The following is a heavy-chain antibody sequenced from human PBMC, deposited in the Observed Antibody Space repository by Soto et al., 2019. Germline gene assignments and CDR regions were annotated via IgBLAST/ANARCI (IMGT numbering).Heavy chain of an antibody. D-gene: IGHD2-15*01. CDR2: IYYSGST. J-gene: IGHJ5*02. CDR3: ARVPGYCSGGSCYGINWFDP. Sequence: SETLSLTCTVSGGSISSYYWSWIRQPPGNGLEWIGYIYYSGSTNYNPSLKSRVTISVDTSKNQFSLKLSSVTAADTAVYYCARVPGYCSGGSCYGINWFDPWGQGTLVTVSS. CDR1: GGSISSYY. V-gene: IGHV4-59*01.